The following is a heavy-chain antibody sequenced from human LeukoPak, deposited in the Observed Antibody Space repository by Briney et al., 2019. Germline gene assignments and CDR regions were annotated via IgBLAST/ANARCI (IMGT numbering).Heavy chain of an antibody. CDR2: IGTAGDT. CDR1: GFTFSSYD. D-gene: IGHD5-12*01. V-gene: IGHV3-13*01. CDR3: ARAEVVATMRNYYYYGMDV. Sequence: PGGSLRLSCAASGFTFSSYDMHWVRQATGKGLEWVSAIGTAGDTYYPGSVKGRFTISRENAKNSLYLQMNSLRAGDTAVYYCARAEVVATMRNYYYYGMDVWGQGTTVTVSS. J-gene: IGHJ6*02.